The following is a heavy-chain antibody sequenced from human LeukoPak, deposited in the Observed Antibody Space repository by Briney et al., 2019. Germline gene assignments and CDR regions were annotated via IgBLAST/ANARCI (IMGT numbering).Heavy chain of an antibody. J-gene: IGHJ3*02. D-gene: IGHD3-22*01. CDR1: GGSISSSSYY. CDR2: IYYSGST. V-gene: IGHV4-39*01. CDR3: ASPRSSGYYSGAFDI. Sequence: PSETLSLTCTLSGGSISSSSYYWGWIRQPPGKGLEWIGSIYYSGSTYYNPSLKSRVTISVDTSRNQFSLKLSSVTAADTAVYYCASPRSSGYYSGAFDIWGQGTMVTVSS.